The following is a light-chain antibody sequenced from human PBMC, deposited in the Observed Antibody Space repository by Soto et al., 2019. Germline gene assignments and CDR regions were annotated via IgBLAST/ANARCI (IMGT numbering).Light chain of an antibody. V-gene: IGKV1-39*01. CDR1: QSISIH. CDR2: GAS. CDR3: QQTYTTPEIT. J-gene: IGKJ5*01. Sequence: DIQMTQSPSSLSSSVGDRVTITCLSSQSISIHLNWYQQKPGKAPNLLIYGASSLKSGVPARFRGSGSGTDFTLTISSLQPEDFAIYYCQQTYTTPEITFGQGTRLEI.